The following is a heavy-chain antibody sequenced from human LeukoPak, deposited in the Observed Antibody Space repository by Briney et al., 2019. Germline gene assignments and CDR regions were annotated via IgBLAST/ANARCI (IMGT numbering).Heavy chain of an antibody. D-gene: IGHD3-22*01. Sequence: ASVKVSCKASGYTFTSYAMNWVRQAPGQGLEWMGWINTNTGNPTYAQGFTGRFVFSLDTSVSTAYLQISSLKAEDTAVYYCARTLQTYYYDSSGYYLDYWGQGTLVTVSS. CDR1: GYTFTSYA. V-gene: IGHV7-4-1*02. CDR2: INTNTGNP. CDR3: ARTLQTYYYDSSGYYLDY. J-gene: IGHJ4*02.